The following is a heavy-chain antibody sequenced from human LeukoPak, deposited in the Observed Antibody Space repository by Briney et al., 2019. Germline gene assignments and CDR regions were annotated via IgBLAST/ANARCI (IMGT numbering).Heavy chain of an antibody. D-gene: IGHD1-14*01. V-gene: IGHV4-34*01. CDR1: GGSFSGYY. Sequence: SETLSLTCAVYGGSFSGYYWSWIRQPPGKGLEWIGSINYSGTTYYNPSLKSRVTISVDTSKNQFSLKLRSVTAADTAVYYCARHEWGITNAFDIWGQGTMVTVSS. CDR3: ARHEWGITNAFDI. J-gene: IGHJ3*02. CDR2: INYSGTT.